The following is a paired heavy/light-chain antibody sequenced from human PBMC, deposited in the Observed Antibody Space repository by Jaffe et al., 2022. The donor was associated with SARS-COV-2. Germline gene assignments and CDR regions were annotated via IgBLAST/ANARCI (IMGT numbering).Heavy chain of an antibody. CDR1: GGSISSSSYY. J-gene: IGHJ6*02. D-gene: IGHD2-2*01. CDR3: ARQLVPAAQPYYYYGMDV. Sequence: QLQLQESGPGLVKPSETLSLTCTVSGGSISSSSYYWGWIRQPPGKGLEWIGSIYYSGSTYYNPSLKSRVTISVDTSKNQFSLKLSSVTAADTAVYYCARQLVPAAQPYYYYGMDVWGQGTTVTVSS. V-gene: IGHV4-39*01. CDR2: IYYSGST.
Light chain of an antibody. CDR2: GAS. CDR3: QQYGSSPPNT. Sequence: EIVLTQSPGTLSLSPGERATLSCRASQSVSSSYLAWYQQKPGQAPRLLIYGASSRATGIPDRFSGSGSGTDFTLTISRLEPEDFAVYYCQQYGSSPPNTFGQGTKLEIK. CDR1: QSVSSSY. V-gene: IGKV3-20*01. J-gene: IGKJ2*01.